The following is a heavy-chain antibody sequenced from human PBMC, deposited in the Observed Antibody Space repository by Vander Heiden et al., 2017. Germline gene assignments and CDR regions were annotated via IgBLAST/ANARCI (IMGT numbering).Heavy chain of an antibody. CDR2: ISRSGGST. Sequence: EVQLLESGGGLVQPGGSLRLSCAASGFPFNNYAMSWVRQAPGKGLEWVSAISRSGGSTYYADSVTGRFTISRDNSKNTLFLQMNSLRAEDTAVYYCAKSPITIIVQYSFDYWGQGTLVTVSS. D-gene: IGHD3-22*01. J-gene: IGHJ4*02. CDR3: AKSPITIIVQYSFDY. V-gene: IGHV3-23*01. CDR1: GFPFNNYA.